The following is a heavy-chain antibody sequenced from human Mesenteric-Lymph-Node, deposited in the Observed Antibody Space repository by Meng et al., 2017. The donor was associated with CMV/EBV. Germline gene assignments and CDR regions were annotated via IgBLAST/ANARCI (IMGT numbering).Heavy chain of an antibody. V-gene: IGHV3-23*03. D-gene: IGHD1-26*01. CDR2: IYSGGSST. CDR3: AKDRYSGTHTYFDY. CDR1: GFTFSSYA. Sequence: GGSLRLSCAASGFTFSSYAMSWVRQAPGKGLEWVSVIYSGGSSTYYADSVKGRFTISRDNSKNTLYLQMNSLRAEDTAVYYCAKDRYSGTHTYFDYWGQGTLVTVSS. J-gene: IGHJ4*02.